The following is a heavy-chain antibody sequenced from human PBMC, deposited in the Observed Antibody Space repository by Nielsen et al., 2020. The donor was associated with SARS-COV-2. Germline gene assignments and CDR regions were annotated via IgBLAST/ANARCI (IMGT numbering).Heavy chain of an antibody. CDR2: VSHSGSI. J-gene: IGHJ6*02. Sequence: SETLSLTCAVSGGSVSSNDWWTWVRQSPGKGLEWIGEVSHSGSINYNPSLKSRVTLSMDKSKRQFSLRLTSVTAADTAVYYCARLYGDHPMDIYYDGMDVWGQGTTVTVSS. V-gene: IGHV4-4*02. D-gene: IGHD4-17*01. CDR3: ARLYGDHPMDIYYDGMDV. CDR1: GGSVSSNDW.